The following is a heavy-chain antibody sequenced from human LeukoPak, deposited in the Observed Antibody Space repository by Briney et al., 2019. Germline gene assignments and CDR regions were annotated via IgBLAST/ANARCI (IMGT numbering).Heavy chain of an antibody. CDR1: GGSISSSSYY. Sequence: SETLSLTCTVSGGSISSSSYYWGWIRQPPGKGLEWIGSIYYSGSTYYNPSLKSRVTISVDTSKNQFSLKLSSVTAADTAVYYCARRRGDFWSDYYAFDYWGQGTLVSISS. V-gene: IGHV4-39*01. J-gene: IGHJ4*02. D-gene: IGHD3-3*01. CDR3: ARRRGDFWSDYYAFDY. CDR2: IYYSGST.